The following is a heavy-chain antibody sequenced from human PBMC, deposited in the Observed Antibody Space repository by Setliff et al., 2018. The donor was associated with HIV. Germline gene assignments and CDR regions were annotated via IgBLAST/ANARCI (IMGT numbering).Heavy chain of an antibody. D-gene: IGHD6-13*01. J-gene: IGHJ5*02. CDR1: GVSISSDNW. Sequence: SSETLSLTCAVSGVSISSDNWWTWVRQAPGKGLEWIGEIYHSGSANYNPSLKSRVIISIDKSKNKFSLKVSSVTAADTAVYYCARILVAAAGTGFDPWGQGILVTVSS. CDR3: ARILVAAAGTGFDP. CDR2: IYHSGSA. V-gene: IGHV4-4*02.